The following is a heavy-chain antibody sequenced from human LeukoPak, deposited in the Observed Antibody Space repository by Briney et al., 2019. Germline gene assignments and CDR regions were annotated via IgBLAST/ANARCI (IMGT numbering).Heavy chain of an antibody. Sequence: SETLSLTCAVYGGSFSGYYWSWIRQPPGKGLEWIGEINDSGSTNYNPYLTSRVTISVDTSKNQFSLKVKSVTAADTAVYYCARKLGTGSSAGVIDYWGQRTLVTVSS. J-gene: IGHJ4*02. CDR2: INDSGST. V-gene: IGHV4-34*01. CDR3: ARKLGTGSSAGVIDY. D-gene: IGHD6-6*01. CDR1: GGSFSGYY.